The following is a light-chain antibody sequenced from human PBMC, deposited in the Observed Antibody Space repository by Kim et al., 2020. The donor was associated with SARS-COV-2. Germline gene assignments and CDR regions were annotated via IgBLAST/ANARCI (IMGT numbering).Light chain of an antibody. CDR1: ALPKQY. CDR2: KDS. V-gene: IGLV3-25*03. J-gene: IGLJ3*02. CDR3: QSADSSGTWV. Sequence: SYELTQPPSVSVSPGQTARITCSGDALPKQYAYWYQQKPGQAPVLVMYKDSERPSGIPERFSGSSSGTTDTLTISGVQAEDEADYYCQSADSSGTWVFGGGTQLTVL.